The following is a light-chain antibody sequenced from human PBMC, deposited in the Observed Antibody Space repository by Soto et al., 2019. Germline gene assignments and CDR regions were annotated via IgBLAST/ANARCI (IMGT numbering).Light chain of an antibody. Sequence: NVFTQSPCTLSLSPGQRATLSCRASQSLSGNYLAWYQQKPGQAPRVLIYRASIRATGISDRFSGSGSGTDFTLTISRLEPEDFAVYYCQHYGASPWTFGQGTKVDIK. J-gene: IGKJ1*01. CDR1: QSLSGNY. CDR3: QHYGASPWT. CDR2: RAS. V-gene: IGKV3-20*01.